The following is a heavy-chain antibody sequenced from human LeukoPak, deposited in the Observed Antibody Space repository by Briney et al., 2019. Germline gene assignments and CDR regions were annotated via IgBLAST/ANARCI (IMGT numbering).Heavy chain of an antibody. V-gene: IGHV4-39*01. Sequence: KASETLSLTCTVSGGSISSSSYYWGWIRQPPGKGLEWIGSIYYSGSTYYNPSLKSRFTISVDTSKNQSSLKLSSVTAADTAVYYCARRMWFGELYYFDYWGQGTLVTVSS. CDR1: GGSISSSSYY. CDR3: ARRMWFGELYYFDY. J-gene: IGHJ4*02. D-gene: IGHD3-10*01. CDR2: IYYSGST.